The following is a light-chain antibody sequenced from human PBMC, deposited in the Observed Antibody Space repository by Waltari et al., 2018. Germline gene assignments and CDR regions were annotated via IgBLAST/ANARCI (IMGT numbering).Light chain of an antibody. CDR3: QQYYRTPQA. CDR1: QSILYSSKNKNY. V-gene: IGKV4-1*01. CDR2: WAS. J-gene: IGKJ5*01. Sequence: DIVMTQSPDSLAVSLGERATINCKSSQSILYSSKNKNYLAWYQQKPGQPPKLRIYWASTRESGVPDRFSGSGSGTDFTLTISSLQAEDVAVYYCQQYYRTPQAFGQGTRLEIK.